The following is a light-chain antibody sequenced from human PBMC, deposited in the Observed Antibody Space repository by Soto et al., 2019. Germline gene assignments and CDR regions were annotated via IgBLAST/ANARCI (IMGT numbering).Light chain of an antibody. CDR3: QHLNSYPIT. V-gene: IGKV1-9*01. CDR1: QGVSSH. CDR2: EVS. Sequence: IHLTQFPSSLSASVGYRFTITCRASQGVSSHLEWHQQKPGKAPKLLISEVSTLQSGVPSRFSGSGSGTDFTLTISSLQPEDFETYYCQHLNSYPITFGQGTRLEIK. J-gene: IGKJ5*01.